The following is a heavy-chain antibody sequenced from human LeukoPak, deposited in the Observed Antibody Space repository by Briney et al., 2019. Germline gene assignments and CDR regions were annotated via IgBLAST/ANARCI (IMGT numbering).Heavy chain of an antibody. Sequence: SETLSLTCNASGDSISSGSYYWSWIRQPAGKGLEWIGRIYSSGNTNYNPSLKSRVTISVDTSKNQFSLKLSSVTAADTAVYYCARRLARWQTGYYMDVWGKGTTVTVS. CDR1: GDSISSGSYY. CDR2: IYSSGNT. CDR3: ARRLARWQTGYYMDV. V-gene: IGHV4-61*02. J-gene: IGHJ6*03. D-gene: IGHD4-23*01.